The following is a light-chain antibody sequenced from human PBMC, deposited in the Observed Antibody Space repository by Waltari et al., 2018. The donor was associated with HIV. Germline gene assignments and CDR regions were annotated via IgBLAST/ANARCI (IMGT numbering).Light chain of an antibody. V-gene: IGKV4-1*01. CDR2: WAS. CDR3: QQYFSAPPT. J-gene: IGKJ1*01. Sequence: DIVMTQSPDSLTVSLGERATINCKASQSVLYSSNNKNYLAWYQQKPGQSPRLLLYWASARESGVPDRFSGSGSGTDFTLTISSVQAEDVAVYYCQQYFSAPPTFGQGTKVEIK. CDR1: QSVLYSSNNKNY.